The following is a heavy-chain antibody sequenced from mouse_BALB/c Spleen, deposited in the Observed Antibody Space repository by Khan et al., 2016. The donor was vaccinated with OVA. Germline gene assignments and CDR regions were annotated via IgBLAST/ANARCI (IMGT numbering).Heavy chain of an antibody. J-gene: IGHJ3*01. CDR3: ARRNYFGYTFAY. CDR2: ISPGSGDT. Sequence: QVQLQQPGAELARPGASVKLSCKASGYTFTAYYINWVKQRTGQGLEWIGEISPGSGDTYYNEKFKGKATLTADKSSSTAYMQLNSLTSEASAVYFCARRNYFGYTFAYWGQGTLVTVSA. CDR1: GYTFTAYY. V-gene: IGHV1-77*01. D-gene: IGHD1-2*01.